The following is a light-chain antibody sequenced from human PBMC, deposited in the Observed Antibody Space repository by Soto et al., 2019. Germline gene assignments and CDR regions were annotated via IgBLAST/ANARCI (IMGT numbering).Light chain of an antibody. Sequence: EIVLTQSPGTLSLSPGERATLSCRASQSVITNLAWYQQKSGQAPRLLIYDASTRATDIPARFSGSGSGTEFTLTISNLQSGDFVVYYCQQYNNWPSTFGQGTKVDIK. CDR1: QSVITN. V-gene: IGKV3-15*01. J-gene: IGKJ1*01. CDR3: QQYNNWPST. CDR2: DAS.